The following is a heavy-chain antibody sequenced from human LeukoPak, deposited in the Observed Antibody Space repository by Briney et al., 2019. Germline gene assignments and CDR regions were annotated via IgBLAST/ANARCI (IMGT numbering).Heavy chain of an antibody. J-gene: IGHJ5*02. Sequence: SETLSLTCAVYGGSFSGYYWSWIRQPPGKGLEWIGEINHSGSTNYNPSLKSRVTISVDTSKDQFSLKLSSVTAADTAVYYCAREGIAAKLNWFDPWGQGTLVTVSS. CDR1: GGSFSGYY. D-gene: IGHD6-13*01. CDR2: INHSGST. CDR3: AREGIAAKLNWFDP. V-gene: IGHV4-34*01.